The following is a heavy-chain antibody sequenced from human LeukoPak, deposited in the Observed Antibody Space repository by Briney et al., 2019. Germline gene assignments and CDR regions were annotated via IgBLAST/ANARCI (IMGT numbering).Heavy chain of an antibody. CDR3: ARVTKYYDFWSGSPDAFDI. CDR2: INHSGST. Sequence: SETLSLTCAVYGGSFSGYYWSWIRQPPGKGLEWIGEINHSGSTNYNPSLKSRVTISVDTSKNQFSLKLSSVTAADTAVYYCARVTKYYDFWSGSPDAFDIWGQGTMVTVSS. D-gene: IGHD3-3*01. V-gene: IGHV4-34*01. J-gene: IGHJ3*02. CDR1: GGSFSGYY.